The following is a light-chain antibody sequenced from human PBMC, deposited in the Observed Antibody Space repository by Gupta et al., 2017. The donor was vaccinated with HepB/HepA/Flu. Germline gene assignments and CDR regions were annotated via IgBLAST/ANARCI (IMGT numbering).Light chain of an antibody. CDR1: QDIRND. CDR3: RQDDIYPRT. J-gene: IGKJ1*01. V-gene: IGKV1-6*01. CDR2: AAS. Sequence: AIQMTQFPSSLSASVGDRVTITCRASQDIRNDVGWYQQKPGEAPQLLIFAASNLHRGVPSRFSGSGSGTDFTLTISGLQPEDFATYYCRQDDIYPRTSGQGTKVEVK.